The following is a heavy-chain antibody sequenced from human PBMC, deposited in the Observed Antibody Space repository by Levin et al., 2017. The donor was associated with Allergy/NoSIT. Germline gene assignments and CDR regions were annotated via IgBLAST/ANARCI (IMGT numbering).Heavy chain of an antibody. CDR1: GYTFTSHT. CDR2: INTNTGNP. J-gene: IGHJ6*03. V-gene: IGHV7-4-1*01. Sequence: GESLKISCQASGYTFTSHTMNVMHWVRQAPGQGLEWMGWINTNTGNPTYAQGFIGRFVFSSDSSVNTAYLQIDGLKAEDTAVYYCARGFCSSTTCSERWNFYYYMDVWGSGTTVTVSS. CDR3: ARGFCSSTTCSERWNFYYYMDV. D-gene: IGHD2-2*01.